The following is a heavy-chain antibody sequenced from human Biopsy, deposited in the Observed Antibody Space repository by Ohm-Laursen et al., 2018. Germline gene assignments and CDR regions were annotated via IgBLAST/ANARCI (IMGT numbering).Heavy chain of an antibody. D-gene: IGHD3-22*01. CDR2: ISSSNDKT. CDR3: ARDFFDSSGYFYYYNGVDL. Sequence: ASVKVSCKASGFIFTSYGLSWVRQAPGQGLEWMGWISSSNDKTNYAQKFQGRVTMTADTSTSTAYMELRSLRSDDTAVYYCARDFFDSSGYFYYYNGVDLWGQGTTVTVSS. V-gene: IGHV1-18*01. CDR1: GFIFTSYG. J-gene: IGHJ6*02.